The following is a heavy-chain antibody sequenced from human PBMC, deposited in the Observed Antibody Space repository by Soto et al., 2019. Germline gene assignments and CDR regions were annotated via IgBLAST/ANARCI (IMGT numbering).Heavy chain of an antibody. Sequence: QITLKESGPTLVKPTQTLTLTCTFSGFSLSTRGLAVGWFRQPPGKALEWLALIYWDEDKWYIPSLKSRLTITDVTTKNQVVLTMTNMDPVESATYYCAHRPRGYAYYFDYWGQGTLVTVSA. D-gene: IGHD5-12*01. CDR3: AHRPRGYAYYFDY. V-gene: IGHV2-5*02. J-gene: IGHJ4*02. CDR1: GFSLSTRGLA. CDR2: IYWDEDK.